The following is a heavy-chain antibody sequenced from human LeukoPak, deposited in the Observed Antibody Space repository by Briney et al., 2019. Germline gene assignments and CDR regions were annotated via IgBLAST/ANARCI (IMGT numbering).Heavy chain of an antibody. CDR2: ISSSSSTI. CDR3: AGSLGPLTEY. Sequence: GGSLRLSCAASGFTYSTYNMNWVRQAPGKGLEWVSYISSSSSTIYYADYVQGRFTVSRDNAKNSLYLQMNSLRDEDTAVYYCAGSLGPLTEYWGQGTLVTVSS. J-gene: IGHJ4*02. D-gene: IGHD7-27*01. V-gene: IGHV3-48*02. CDR1: GFTYSTYN.